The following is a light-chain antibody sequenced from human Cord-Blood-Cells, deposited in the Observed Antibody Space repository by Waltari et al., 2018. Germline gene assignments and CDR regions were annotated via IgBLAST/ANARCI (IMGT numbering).Light chain of an antibody. CDR3: CSYAGSSTWV. Sequence: QSALTQPASVSGSPGQSITISCTGTSSDVGSYNLVSWYQQHPGKAPKLMIYECSKRPSGVSKRVSGSKSGNTASLTISGLQAEDEADYYCCSYAGSSTWVFGGGTKLTVL. CDR2: ECS. V-gene: IGLV2-23*01. CDR1: SSDVGSYNL. J-gene: IGLJ3*02.